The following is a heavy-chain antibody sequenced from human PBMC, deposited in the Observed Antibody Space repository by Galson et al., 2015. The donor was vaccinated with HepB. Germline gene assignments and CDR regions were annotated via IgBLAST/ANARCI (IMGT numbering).Heavy chain of an antibody. CDR1: GCSISSSSYY. J-gene: IGHJ2*01. V-gene: IGHV4-39*07. CDR2: IYYSGST. CDR3: ARDVHAVVRFDWYFDL. Sequence: ETLSLTCTVSGCSISSSSYYWGWIRQPPGKGLEWIGSIYYSGSTYYNPSLKSRVTISVDTSKNQFSLKLSSVTAADTAVYYRARDVHAVVRFDWYFDLWGRGTLVAVSS. D-gene: IGHD4-23*01.